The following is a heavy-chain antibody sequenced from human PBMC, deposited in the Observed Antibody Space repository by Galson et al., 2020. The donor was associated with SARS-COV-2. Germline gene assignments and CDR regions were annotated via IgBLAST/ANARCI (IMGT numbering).Heavy chain of an antibody. J-gene: IGHJ6*03. V-gene: IGHV3-66*02. CDR2: IFNDGDT. Sequence: IFNDGDTLYADSVRGRFTISRDSSKNTVYLQMNSLRADDTALYYCATQTVPDFFYYYMDVWGKGTTVTISS. CDR3: ATQTVPDFFYYYMDV. D-gene: IGHD3-3*01.